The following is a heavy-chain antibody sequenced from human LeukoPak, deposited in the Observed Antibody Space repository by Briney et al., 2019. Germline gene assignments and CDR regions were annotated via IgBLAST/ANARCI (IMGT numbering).Heavy chain of an antibody. CDR1: GFTFSTYW. J-gene: IGHJ4*02. CDR2: INSDGSST. CDR3: TRGDYSFDY. Sequence: GGSLRLSCAASGFTFSTYWMHWVRQVPGKGLVWVSRINSDGSSTSYADSVKGRLTISRDNIKDTLYLQMNSLTAEDTAVYYCTRGDYSFDYWGQGTLVTVSS. D-gene: IGHD2-21*01. V-gene: IGHV3-74*01.